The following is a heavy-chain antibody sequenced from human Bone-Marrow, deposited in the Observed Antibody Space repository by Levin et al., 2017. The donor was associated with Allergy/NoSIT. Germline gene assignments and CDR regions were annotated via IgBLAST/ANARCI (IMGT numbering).Heavy chain of an antibody. Sequence: ASVKVSCTASGYTFTDSYLHWVRQAPGQGLEWMGMLNPNTGDTDYAQKFQGRVTMTRDTSISTAYLEVNSLSSADTSLYYCAKQFCDSPSCYPYFDFWGQGSLVTVSS. CDR1: GYTFTDSY. J-gene: IGHJ4*02. CDR3: AKQFCDSPSCYPYFDF. D-gene: IGHD2-15*01. CDR2: LNPNTGDT. V-gene: IGHV1-2*02.